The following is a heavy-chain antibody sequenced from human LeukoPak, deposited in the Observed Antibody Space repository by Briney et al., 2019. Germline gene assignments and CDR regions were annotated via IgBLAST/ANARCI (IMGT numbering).Heavy chain of an antibody. CDR3: ARRYFDY. V-gene: IGHV3-74*01. J-gene: IGHJ4*02. Sequence: GGSLRLSCAASGFTFSSFWMHWVRQAPGKGLVWVSRINSDGGRTNYADSVKGRFTISRDNAKNSLYLQMNSLRAEDTAVYYCARRYFDYWGQGTLVSVSS. CDR1: GFTFSSFW. CDR2: INSDGGRT.